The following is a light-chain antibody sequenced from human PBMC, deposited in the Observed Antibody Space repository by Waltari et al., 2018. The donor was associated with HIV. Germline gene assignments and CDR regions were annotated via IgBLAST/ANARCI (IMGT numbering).Light chain of an antibody. Sequence: QSALTQHASVSGSPGQSIPFSCIGSSSDVGGSNSLSWYQQHPGKAPKLRIFDVSNRPSGVSNRFSGSKSGNTASLTISGLQAEDEADYYCSSYTSIKTWVFGTGTKLTVL. CDR3: SSYTSIKTWV. J-gene: IGLJ3*02. CDR1: SSDVGGSNS. V-gene: IGLV2-14*03. CDR2: DVS.